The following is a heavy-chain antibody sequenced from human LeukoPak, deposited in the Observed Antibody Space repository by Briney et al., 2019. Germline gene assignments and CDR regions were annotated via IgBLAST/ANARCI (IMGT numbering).Heavy chain of an antibody. V-gene: IGHV4-59*08. Sequence: SETLSLTCTVSGDSISAYYWSWIRQAPGKGLEWIGYIYDRGPSNYNPSLKSRVTISVDTSKNQFSLRLRSVTAADTAVYFCAPSRGFFWGSWPHPGLWGQGTLVAVSS. J-gene: IGHJ4*02. CDR2: IYDRGPS. D-gene: IGHD2-15*01. CDR1: GDSISAYY. CDR3: APSRGFFWGSWPHPGL.